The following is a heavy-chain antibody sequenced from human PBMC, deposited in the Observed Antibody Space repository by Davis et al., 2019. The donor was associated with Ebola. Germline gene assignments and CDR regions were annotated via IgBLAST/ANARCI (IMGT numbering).Heavy chain of an antibody. Sequence: ASVKVSCKASGYTFTSYDINWVRQSTGQGLEWMGWMNPNSGNTGYAQKFQGRVTMTKNISISTAYMELGSLRSDDTAVYYCATSPASPNYDYYYYGMDVWGQGATVTVSS. D-gene: IGHD3-16*01. V-gene: IGHV1-8*01. J-gene: IGHJ6*02. CDR2: MNPNSGNT. CDR1: GYTFTSYD. CDR3: ATSPASPNYDYYYYGMDV.